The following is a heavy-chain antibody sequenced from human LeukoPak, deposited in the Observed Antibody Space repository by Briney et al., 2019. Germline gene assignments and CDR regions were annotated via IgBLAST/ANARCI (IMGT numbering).Heavy chain of an antibody. V-gene: IGHV4-59*08. D-gene: IGHD3-16*01. CDR1: GGSISDYY. CDR3: ARHGLYQDYGY. Sequence: SETLSLTCIVSGGSISDYYWSWLRQPPGKGLEWIGYVSYSGSTDYNPSLKSRVTILLDTSKNQFSLRLTSVTAADTAVYYCARHGLYQDYGYWGQGTLVTVSS. CDR2: VSYSGST. J-gene: IGHJ4*02.